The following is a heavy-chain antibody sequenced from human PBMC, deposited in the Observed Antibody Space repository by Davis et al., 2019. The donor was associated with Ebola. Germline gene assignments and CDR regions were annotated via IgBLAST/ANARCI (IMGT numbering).Heavy chain of an antibody. D-gene: IGHD3-10*01. Sequence: GGSLRLSCAASGFTFSNAWMSWVRQAPGKGLEWVGRIKSKTDGGTTDYAAPVKGRFTISRDDSKNTLYLQMNSLKTEDTAVYYCTTVTYYCGSGSKIRHDYWGQGTLVTVSS. CDR1: GFTFSNAW. J-gene: IGHJ4*02. CDR3: TTVTYYCGSGSKIRHDY. V-gene: IGHV3-15*01. CDR2: IKSKTDGGTT.